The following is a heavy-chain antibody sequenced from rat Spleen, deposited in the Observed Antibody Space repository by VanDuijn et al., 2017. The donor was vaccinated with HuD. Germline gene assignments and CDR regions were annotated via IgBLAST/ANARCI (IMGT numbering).Heavy chain of an antibody. V-gene: IGHV5S10*01. Sequence: EVQLEESDGGLVQPGRSLKLSCAASGFTFSDYNMAWVRQAPKKGLEWVATIIYDGSRHYYRDSVKGRFTISRDNAKSTLYLQMDSLRSEDTATYHCASHRHYTVYIMDAWGQGASVTVSS. CDR2: IIYDGSRH. CDR1: GFTFSDYN. CDR3: ASHRHYTVYIMDA. D-gene: IGHD1-1*01. J-gene: IGHJ4*01.